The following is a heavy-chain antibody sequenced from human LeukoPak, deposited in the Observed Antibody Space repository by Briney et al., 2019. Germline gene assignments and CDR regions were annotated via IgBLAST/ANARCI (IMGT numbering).Heavy chain of an antibody. CDR3: AKEICYDSSAFFDY. CDR1: GFTFSSYW. CDR2: INSDGSST. D-gene: IGHD3-22*01. J-gene: IGHJ4*02. Sequence: PGGSLRLSCAASGFTFSSYWMHWVRQAPGKGLVWVSRINSDGSSTSYADSVKGRFTISRDNSKNTLYLQMNSLRTEDTAVYFCAKEICYDSSAFFDYWGQGTLVTVSS. V-gene: IGHV3-74*01.